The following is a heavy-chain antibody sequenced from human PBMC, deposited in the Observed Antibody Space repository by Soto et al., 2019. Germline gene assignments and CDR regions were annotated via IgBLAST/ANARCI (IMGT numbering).Heavy chain of an antibody. V-gene: IGHV4-59*08. D-gene: IGHD2-15*01. CDR1: GGTISSYY. CDR2: IYYSGST. J-gene: IGHJ3*02. CDR3: ARRGQNCSGGSCYYGAFDI. Sequence: QVQLQESGPGLVKPSETLSLTCTVSGGTISSYYWSWIRQPPGKGLEWIGYIYYSGSTNYNPSLKSRITRSVDTSKNQFSLKLSSVTAADTAVYYCARRGQNCSGGSCYYGAFDIWGQGTMVTVSS.